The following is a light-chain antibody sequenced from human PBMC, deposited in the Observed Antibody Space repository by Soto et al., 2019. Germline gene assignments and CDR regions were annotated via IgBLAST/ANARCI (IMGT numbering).Light chain of an antibody. Sequence: QSVLTQPPSASGTPGQRVTISCSGSSSKIGSNYVYWYQQLPGTAPKLLIYRNNQRPSGVPDRFSDSQSGTSASLAISGLRSEDEADYYCAAWDDSLSGPVFGGGTQLTVL. V-gene: IGLV1-47*01. CDR2: RNN. J-gene: IGLJ7*01. CDR1: SSKIGSNY. CDR3: AAWDDSLSGPV.